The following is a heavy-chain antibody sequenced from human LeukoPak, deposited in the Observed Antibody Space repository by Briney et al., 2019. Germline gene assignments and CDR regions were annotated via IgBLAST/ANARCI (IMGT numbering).Heavy chain of an antibody. V-gene: IGHV5-51*01. CDR3: ARKTTSSNGLGAFDV. Sequence: KPGESLKISCSGSGYSFTNFWIGWVRQMPGKGLDWMGLIYPGDSDIRCNPSFEGHVSISADKSFSSAYLQWSSLKPSDTAIYYCARKTTSSNGLGAFDVWGQGTMVTVSS. D-gene: IGHD3-10*01. J-gene: IGHJ3*01. CDR1: GYSFTNFW. CDR2: IYPGDSDI.